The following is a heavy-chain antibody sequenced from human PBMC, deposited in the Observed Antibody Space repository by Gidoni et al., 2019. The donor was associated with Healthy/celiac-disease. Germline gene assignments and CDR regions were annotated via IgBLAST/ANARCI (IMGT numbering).Heavy chain of an antibody. D-gene: IGHD3-22*01. CDR3: AKDLSSGYYYFSYVDY. J-gene: IGHJ4*02. Sequence: EVQLLESGGGLVQPGGSLRLPCAASGFTFSSYAMRWVRQAPGKGLEWGSAIRGSGGSTYYADSVKGRFTISRDNAKNTLYLQMNSLRAEDTAVYYCAKDLSSGYYYFSYVDYWGQGTLVTVSS. CDR1: GFTFSSYA. V-gene: IGHV3-23*01. CDR2: IRGSGGST.